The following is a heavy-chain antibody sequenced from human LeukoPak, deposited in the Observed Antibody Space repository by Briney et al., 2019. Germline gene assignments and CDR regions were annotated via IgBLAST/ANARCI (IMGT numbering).Heavy chain of an antibody. CDR3: AKVFPYYYDSSGHFDY. CDR1: GFTFADYA. J-gene: IGHJ4*02. Sequence: GRSLRLSCAASGFTFADYAMHWVRQAPGKGLEWVSGISWNSGSIGYADSVKGRFTISRDNAKNSLYLQMNSLRAEDTALYYCAKVFPYYYDSSGHFDYWGQGTLVTVSS. CDR2: ISWNSGSI. V-gene: IGHV3-9*01. D-gene: IGHD3-22*01.